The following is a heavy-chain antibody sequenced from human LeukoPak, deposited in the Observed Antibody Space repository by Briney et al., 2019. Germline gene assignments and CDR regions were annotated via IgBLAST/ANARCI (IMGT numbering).Heavy chain of an antibody. CDR1: GFNFRDYA. V-gene: IGHV3-66*01. CDR3: ARDRSGYPPAWIFDI. Sequence: GGSLRLSCAASGFNFRDYAMSWVRQAPARGLEWVSVLYSGGFTYYADSVKSRFSISRDSSRNTVYLQMDSLRVEDTAVYYCARDRSGYPPAWIFDIWGQGTMVTVSS. D-gene: IGHD3-22*01. J-gene: IGHJ3*02. CDR2: LYSGGFT.